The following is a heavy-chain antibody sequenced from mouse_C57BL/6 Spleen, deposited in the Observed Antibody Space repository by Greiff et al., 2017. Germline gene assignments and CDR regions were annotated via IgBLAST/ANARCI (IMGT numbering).Heavy chain of an antibody. Sequence: EVHLQQSGPELVKPGASVKMSCKASGYTFTDYNMHWVKQSHGKSLEWIGYINPNNGGTSYNQKFKGKATLTVNKSSSTAYMELRSLTSEDSAVYYCARENYSNGGFDYWGQGTTLTVSS. D-gene: IGHD2-5*01. CDR1: GYTFTDYN. V-gene: IGHV1-22*01. J-gene: IGHJ2*01. CDR3: ARENYSNGGFDY. CDR2: INPNNGGT.